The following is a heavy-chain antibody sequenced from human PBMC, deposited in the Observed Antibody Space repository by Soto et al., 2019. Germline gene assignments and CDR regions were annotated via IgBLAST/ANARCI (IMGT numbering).Heavy chain of an antibody. CDR2: ISWNSGSI. CDR1: GFTFDDYA. CDR3: AKDMTHSSRWPVDY. D-gene: IGHD6-13*01. J-gene: IGHJ4*02. V-gene: IGHV3-9*01. Sequence: GGSLRLSCAASGFTFDDYAMHWVRQAPGKGLEWVSGISWNSGSIGYADSVKGRFTISRDNAKNSLYLQMNSLRAEDTALYYCAKDMTHSSRWPVDYWGQGTLVNVSS.